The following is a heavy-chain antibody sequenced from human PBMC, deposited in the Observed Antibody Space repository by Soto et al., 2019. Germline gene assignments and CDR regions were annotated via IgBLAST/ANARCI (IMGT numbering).Heavy chain of an antibody. CDR2: IKSKTDGGTT. CDR3: TTRLYGDYIFDY. CDR1: GFTFSNAW. Sequence: LRLSCAASGFTFSNAWMSWVRQAPGKGLEWVGRIKSKTDGGTTDYAAPVKGRFTISRDDSKNTLYLQMNSLKTEDTAVYYCTTRLYGDYIFDYWGQGTLVTVSS. V-gene: IGHV3-15*01. J-gene: IGHJ4*02. D-gene: IGHD4-17*01.